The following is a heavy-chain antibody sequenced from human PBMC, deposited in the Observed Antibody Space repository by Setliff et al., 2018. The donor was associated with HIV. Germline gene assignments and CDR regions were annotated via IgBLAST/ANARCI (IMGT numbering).Heavy chain of an antibody. CDR2: IYYSGST. CDR3: AREGSSGYHYRGQGNFDY. V-gene: IGHV4-39*07. D-gene: IGHD3-22*01. J-gene: IGHJ4*02. CDR1: GGSISSSSYY. Sequence: SETLSLTCTVSGGSISSSSYYWGWIRQPPGKGLEWIGSIYYSGSTYYNPSLKSRVTISVDTSKNQFSLKLSSVTAADTAVYYCAREGSSGYHYRGQGNFDYWGQGTLVTVS.